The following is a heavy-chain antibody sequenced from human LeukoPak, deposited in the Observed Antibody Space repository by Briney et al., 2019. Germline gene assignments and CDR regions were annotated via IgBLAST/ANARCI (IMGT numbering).Heavy chain of an antibody. CDR2: INHSGST. J-gene: IGHJ4*02. Sequence: PSETLSLTCAVYGGSFSGYYWSWIRQPPGKGLEWIGEINHSGSTNYNPSLKSRVTISVDTSKNQFSLKLSSVTAADTAVYYCARGIVVLPAAISLSRPGARFDYWGQGTLVTVSS. CDR3: ARGIVVLPAAISLSRPGARFDY. V-gene: IGHV4-34*01. CDR1: GGSFSGYY. D-gene: IGHD2-2*02.